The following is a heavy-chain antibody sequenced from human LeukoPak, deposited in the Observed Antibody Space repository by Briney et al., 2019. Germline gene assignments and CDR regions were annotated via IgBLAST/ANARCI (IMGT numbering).Heavy chain of an antibody. V-gene: IGHV1-46*01. J-gene: IGHJ4*02. Sequence: GASVKVSCKASGYTFPSYFMHWVRQAPGQGLEWMGIINPTGGSTTYAQKFQGRVTMTRDTSTSTVYMELSRLRSDDTAVYYCARTAARRFDYWGQGTLVTVSS. D-gene: IGHD6-6*01. CDR1: GYTFPSYF. CDR3: ARTAARRFDY. CDR2: INPTGGST.